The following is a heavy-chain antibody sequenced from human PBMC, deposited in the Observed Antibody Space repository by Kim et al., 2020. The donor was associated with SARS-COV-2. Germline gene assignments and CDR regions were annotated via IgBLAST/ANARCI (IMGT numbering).Heavy chain of an antibody. V-gene: IGHV3-30*18. J-gene: IGHJ6*02. CDR1: GFTFSSYG. CDR2: ISYDGSNK. D-gene: IGHD3-3*01. CDR3: AKDRGRLRTKYYDFWSGYYGYYYGMDV. Sequence: GALRLSCAASGFTFSSYGMHWVRQVPGKGLEWVAVISYDGSNKYYADSVKGRFTISRDNSKNTLYLQMNSLRAEDTAVYYCAKDRGRLRTKYYDFWSGYYGYYYGMDVWGQGTTVTVSS.